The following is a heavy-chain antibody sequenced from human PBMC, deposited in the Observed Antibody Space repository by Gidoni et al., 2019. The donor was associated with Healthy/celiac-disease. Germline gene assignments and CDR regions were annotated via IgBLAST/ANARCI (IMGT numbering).Heavy chain of an antibody. CDR2: ISSSSSYI. CDR1: GFTFSSYS. J-gene: IGHJ6*02. D-gene: IGHD6-6*01. V-gene: IGHV3-21*01. Sequence: EVQRVESGGGLVKPGGSLRLSCAASGFTFSSYSMTWVRQAPGKGLEWVSSISSSSSYISYADSVKGRFTISRDNAKNSLYLQMNSLRAEDTAVYYCARQAARLYYYGMDVWGQGTTVTVSS. CDR3: ARQAARLYYYGMDV.